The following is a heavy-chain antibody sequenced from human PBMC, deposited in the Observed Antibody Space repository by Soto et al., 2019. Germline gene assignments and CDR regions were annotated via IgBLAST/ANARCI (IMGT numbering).Heavy chain of an antibody. CDR3: ARDVRPLYFHS. D-gene: IGHD3-16*02. J-gene: IGHJ4*02. Sequence: GGSLRLSCAASGFTFSSYVMTWVRQAPGKGLEWVSSISGSGTTTYYADSVKGRFTSSRDNSRNTLYLQMTTLRGEDTALYYCARDVRPLYFHSWGQGTLVTVSS. V-gene: IGHV3-23*01. CDR1: GFTFSSYV. CDR2: ISGSGTTT.